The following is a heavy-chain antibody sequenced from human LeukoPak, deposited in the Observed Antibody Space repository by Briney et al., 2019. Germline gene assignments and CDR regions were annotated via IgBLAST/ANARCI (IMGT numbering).Heavy chain of an antibody. Sequence: SETLSLTCTGSGGSISSSSYYWGWIRQPPGKGLEWIGSIYYSGSTYYNPSLKSRVTISVDTSKNQFSLKLTSVTAADTAVYYCARRGKTYGYAAYWGQGTLVTVSS. CDR3: ARRGKTYGYAAY. V-gene: IGHV4-39*07. CDR2: IYYSGST. J-gene: IGHJ4*02. CDR1: GGSISSSSYY. D-gene: IGHD5-12*01.